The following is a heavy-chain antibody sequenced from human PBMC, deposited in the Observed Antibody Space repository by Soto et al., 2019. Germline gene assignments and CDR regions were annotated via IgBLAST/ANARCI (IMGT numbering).Heavy chain of an antibody. D-gene: IGHD2-8*01. CDR2: INPITGRT. CDR1: GYGKE. Sequence: PAEASSKASGYGKERKSRRQAPQQGLEWMAFINPITGRTNYAQSFQGRVTMTWDTSIRTAYMELSRLTSDDTAIYYCARGYCHNRGCSAYFEYWGQGT. J-gene: IGHJ4*02. CDR3: ARGYCHNRGCSAYFEY. V-gene: IGHV1-2*02.